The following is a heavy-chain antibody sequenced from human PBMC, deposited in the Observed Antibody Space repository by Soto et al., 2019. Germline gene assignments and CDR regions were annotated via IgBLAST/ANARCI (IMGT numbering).Heavy chain of an antibody. CDR3: ATAISSPFSNFDS. Sequence: EVQLVQSGGYLVQPGGSLRLSCVASGFTFSTYWMSWVRQAPGMGLEGVAGIKEDASEEVYVDCVKGPFSISRDNAKNSLYLQQNSLRAEDTAVYYCATAISSPFSNFDSGGQGSLVTVSS. J-gene: IGHJ4*02. D-gene: IGHD2-2*01. V-gene: IGHV3-7*01. CDR1: GFTFSTYW. CDR2: IKEDASEE.